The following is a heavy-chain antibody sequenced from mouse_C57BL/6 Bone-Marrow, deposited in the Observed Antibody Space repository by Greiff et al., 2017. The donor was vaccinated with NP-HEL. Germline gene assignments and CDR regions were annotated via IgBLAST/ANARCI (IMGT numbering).Heavy chain of an antibody. CDR2: IDPSDSYT. J-gene: IGHJ3*01. CDR1: GYTFTSYW. CDR3: ARELRLRPWFAY. D-gene: IGHD2-4*01. Sequence: VQLQQPGAELVKPGASVKLSCKASGYTFTSYWMQWVKQRPGQGLEWIGEIDPSDSYTNYNQKFKGKATLTVDTSSSTAYMQLSSLTSEDSAVYYCARELRLRPWFAYWGQGTLVTVSA. V-gene: IGHV1-50*01.